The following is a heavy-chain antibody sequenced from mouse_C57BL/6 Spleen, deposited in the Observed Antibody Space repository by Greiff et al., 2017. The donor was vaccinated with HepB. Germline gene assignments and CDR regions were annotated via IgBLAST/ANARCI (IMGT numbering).Heavy chain of an antibody. J-gene: IGHJ3*01. Sequence: VQLKQSGAELVKPGASVKISCKASGYAFSSYWMNWVKQRPGKGLEWIGQIYPGDGDTNYNGKFKGKATLTADKSSSTAYMQLSSLTSEDSAVYFCARPFYYGSPWFAYWGQGTLVTVSA. CDR1: GYAFSSYW. CDR2: IYPGDGDT. D-gene: IGHD1-1*01. CDR3: ARPFYYGSPWFAY. V-gene: IGHV1-80*01.